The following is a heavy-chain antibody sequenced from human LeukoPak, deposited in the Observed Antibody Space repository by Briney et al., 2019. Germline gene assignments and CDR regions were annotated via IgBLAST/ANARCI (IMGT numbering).Heavy chain of an antibody. CDR3: VTDSVPYYDILTGTFDY. CDR2: INPNSGGT. D-gene: IGHD3-9*01. J-gene: IGHJ4*02. CDR1: GYTFTGYY. V-gene: IGHV1-2*02. Sequence: ASVKVSCKASGYTFTGYYMHWVRQPPGQGLEWMGWINPNSGGTNYAQKFQGRVTMTRDTSISTAYMELSRLRSDDTAVYYCVTDSVPYYDILTGTFDYWGQGTLVTVSS.